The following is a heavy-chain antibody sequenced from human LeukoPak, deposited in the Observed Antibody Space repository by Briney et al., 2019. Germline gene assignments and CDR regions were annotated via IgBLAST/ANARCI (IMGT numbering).Heavy chain of an antibody. CDR1: GGSISSYY. J-gene: IGHJ5*02. CDR3: ARDMGYSSSSGSYNWFDP. D-gene: IGHD6-6*01. CDR2: IYYSGST. V-gene: IGHV4-59*01. Sequence: SETLSLTCTVSGGSISSYYWSWIRQPPGKGLEWIGYIYYSGSTNYNPSLKSRVTISVDTSKNQFSLKLSSVTAADTAVYYCARDMGYSSSSGSYNWFDPWGQGTLVTVSS.